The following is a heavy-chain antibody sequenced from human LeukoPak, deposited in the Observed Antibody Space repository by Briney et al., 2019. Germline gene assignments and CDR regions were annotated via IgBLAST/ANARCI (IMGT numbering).Heavy chain of an antibody. CDR2: MNPNSGNT. CDR1: GYTFTSYD. CDR3: ARGVRDSSGREYFQH. D-gene: IGHD3-22*01. Sequence: ASVTVSCTASGYTFTSYDINWVRQATGQGLEWMGWMNPNSGNTGYAQQFQGRVTMTRNTSINTAYMELTSLRSEDTAVFYCARGVRDSSGREYFQHWGQGTVVTVSS. J-gene: IGHJ1*01. V-gene: IGHV1-8*01.